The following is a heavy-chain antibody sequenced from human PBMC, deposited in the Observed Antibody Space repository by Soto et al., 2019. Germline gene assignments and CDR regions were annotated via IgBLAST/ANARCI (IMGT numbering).Heavy chain of an antibody. V-gene: IGHV1-18*01. D-gene: IGHD3-10*01. CDR2: ISTYTGNT. J-gene: IGHJ6*02. Sequence: ASVKVSCKASGGTFSSYASNWVRQAPGQGLEWMGWISTYTGNTNYAQKLQGRVTMTTDTSTSTAYMELRSLRSDDTAVYYCARGYYYGSGRPTPGGMDVWGQGTTVTVSS. CDR3: ARGYYYGSGRPTPGGMDV. CDR1: GGTFSSYA.